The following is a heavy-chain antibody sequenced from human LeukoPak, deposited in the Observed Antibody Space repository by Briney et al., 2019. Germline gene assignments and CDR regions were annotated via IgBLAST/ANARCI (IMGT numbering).Heavy chain of an antibody. CDR1: GYTFTGYY. CDR2: INPNSGGT. CDR3: AAEPLATFGFDY. V-gene: IGHV1-2*02. Sequence: ASVKVSCKASGYTFTGYYMHWVRQAPGQGLEWMGWINPNSGGTNYAQKFQGRVTMTRDTSISTAYVELSRLRSDDTAVYYCAAEPLATFGFDYWGQGTLVTVSS. D-gene: IGHD3-10*02. J-gene: IGHJ4*02.